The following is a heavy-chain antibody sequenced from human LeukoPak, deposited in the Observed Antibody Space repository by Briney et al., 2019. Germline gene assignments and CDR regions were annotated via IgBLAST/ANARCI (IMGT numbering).Heavy chain of an antibody. CDR2: IYYSGST. D-gene: IGHD1-26*01. CDR3: ARGDSGSYSDAIDI. Sequence: SETLSLTCTVSGGSISSYYWSWIWQPPGKGLEWIGYIYYSGSTNYNPSLKSRVTISVDTSKNQFSLKLSSVTAADTAVYYCARGDSGSYSDAIDIWGQGTMVTVSS. V-gene: IGHV4-59*01. CDR1: GGSISSYY. J-gene: IGHJ3*02.